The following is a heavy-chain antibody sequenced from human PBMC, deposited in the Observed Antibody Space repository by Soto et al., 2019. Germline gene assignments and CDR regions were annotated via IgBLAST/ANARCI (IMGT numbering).Heavy chain of an antibody. J-gene: IGHJ4*02. V-gene: IGHV4-39*01. CDR2: IYYSGST. Sequence: QLQLQESGPGLVKPSETPSLTCTVSGGSISSSSYYWGWIRQPPGKGLEWIGSIYYSGSTYYNPSLKSRVTISVDTSKNQFSLKLSSVTAADTAVYYCARQRDGSGSSYAVGHWGQGTLVTVSS. CDR3: ARQRDGSGSSYAVGH. D-gene: IGHD3-10*01. CDR1: GGSISSSSYY.